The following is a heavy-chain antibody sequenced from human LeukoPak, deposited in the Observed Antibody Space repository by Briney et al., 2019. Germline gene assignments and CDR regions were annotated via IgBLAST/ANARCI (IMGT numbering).Heavy chain of an antibody. D-gene: IGHD3-10*01. Sequence: GASVKVSCKASGYTFTGYYMHWVRQAPGQGLEWMGWINPNSGGTNYAQKFQGRVTMTRDTSISTAYMELSRLRSDDTAVYYCARDGMSITMVQGVISPQFDYWGQGTLVTVSS. J-gene: IGHJ4*02. CDR3: ARDGMSITMVQGVISPQFDY. V-gene: IGHV1-2*02. CDR2: INPNSGGT. CDR1: GYTFTGYY.